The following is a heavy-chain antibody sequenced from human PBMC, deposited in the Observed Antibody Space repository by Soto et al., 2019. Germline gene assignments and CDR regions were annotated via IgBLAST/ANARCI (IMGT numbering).Heavy chain of an antibody. CDR3: ARDAGYSYGYDY. Sequence: GASVEVCCKASGYTLTNYGISWVRQAHGQGLEWMGWISGNNGNRNYAQKFQGRVTMTTDTSTSTAYMDLRSLRSDDTAVYYCARDAGYSYGYDYWGQGTLVTVSS. CDR2: ISGNNGNR. J-gene: IGHJ4*02. CDR1: GYTLTNYG. D-gene: IGHD5-18*01. V-gene: IGHV1-18*01.